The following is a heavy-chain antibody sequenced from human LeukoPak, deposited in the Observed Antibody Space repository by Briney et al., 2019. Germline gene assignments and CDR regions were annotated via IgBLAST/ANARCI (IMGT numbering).Heavy chain of an antibody. V-gene: IGHV4-39*07. CDR2: IYYSGSI. CDR1: GGSISSSSYY. Sequence: PSETLSLTCTVSGGSISSSSYYWGWIHQPPGKGLEWIGSIYYSGSIYYNPSLKSRVTISVDRSKNQFSLKLSSVTAADTAVYYCARVGYSSSWYYFDYWGQGTLVTVSS. D-gene: IGHD6-13*01. J-gene: IGHJ4*02. CDR3: ARVGYSSSWYYFDY.